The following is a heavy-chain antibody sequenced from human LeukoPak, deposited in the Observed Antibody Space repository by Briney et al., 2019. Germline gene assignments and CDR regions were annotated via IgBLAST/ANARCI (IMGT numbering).Heavy chain of an antibody. D-gene: IGHD3-22*01. J-gene: IGHJ5*02. CDR3: ARDDSSGYYNWFDP. CDR1: GGSISRYY. CDR2: IYYSGST. Sequence: SETLSLTCTVSGGSISRYYWSWIRQPPGKGLEWIGYIYYSGSTNYNPSLKSRVTISVDTSKNQFSLKLSSVTAADTAVYYCARDDSSGYYNWFDPWGQGTLVTVSS. V-gene: IGHV4-59*01.